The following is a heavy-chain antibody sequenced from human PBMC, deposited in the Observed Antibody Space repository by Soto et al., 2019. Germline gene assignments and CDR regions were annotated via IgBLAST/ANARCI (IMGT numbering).Heavy chain of an antibody. J-gene: IGHJ5*02. CDR3: ARGGYCSSTSCYRSMYNWFDP. CDR1: GYTFTSYG. CDR2: ISAYNGNT. Sequence: QVQLVQSGAEVKKPGASVKVSCKASGYTFTSYGISWVRQAPGQGLEWMGWISAYNGNTNYAQKLQGRVTMTTDTAPSTAYMELRSLRSDDTAVYYCARGGYCSSTSCYRSMYNWFDPWGQGTLVTVSS. D-gene: IGHD2-2*01. V-gene: IGHV1-18*04.